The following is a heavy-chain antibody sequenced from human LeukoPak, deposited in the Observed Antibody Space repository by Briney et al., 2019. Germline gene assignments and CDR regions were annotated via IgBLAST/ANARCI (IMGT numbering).Heavy chain of an antibody. Sequence: SVKVSCKASGGTFSSYAISWVRQAPGQGLEWMGRIIPILGIANYAQKFQGRVTITADKSTSTAYMELSSLRSEDTAVYYCAAPGYCSGGSCYGFDYWGQGTLVTVSS. D-gene: IGHD2-15*01. V-gene: IGHV1-69*04. CDR2: IIPILGIA. J-gene: IGHJ4*02. CDR1: GGTFSSYA. CDR3: AAPGYCSGGSCYGFDY.